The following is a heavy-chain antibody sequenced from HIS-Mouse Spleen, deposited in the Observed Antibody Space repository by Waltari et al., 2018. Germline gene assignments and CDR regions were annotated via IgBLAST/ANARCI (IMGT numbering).Heavy chain of an antibody. CDR1: GGSIRSSSYC. D-gene: IGHD6-13*01. CDR2: IYYSGRT. Sequence: QLQLQESGPGLVKPSETLSLTCTGSGGSIRSSSYCWGWSRQPPGKGREWIGCIYYSGRTYHHPSLKSRVTISVDTSKNQFSLKLSAVTAADTAVYYCAREIPYSSSWYDWYFDLWGRGTLVTVSS. V-gene: IGHV4-39*07. J-gene: IGHJ2*01. CDR3: AREIPYSSSWYDWYFDL.